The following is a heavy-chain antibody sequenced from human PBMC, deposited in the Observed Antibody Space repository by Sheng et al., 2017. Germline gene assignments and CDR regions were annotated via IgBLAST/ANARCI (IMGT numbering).Heavy chain of an antibody. CDR3: AREGKYSYGQYYYYGMDV. CDR1: GGTFSSYA. Sequence: QVQLVQSGAEVKKPGSSVKVSCKASGGTFSSYAISWVRQAPGQGLEWMGGIIPIFGTANYAQKFQGRVTITADESTSTAYMELSSLRSEDTAVYYCAREGKYSYGQYYYYGMDVWGQGTTVTVSS. CDR2: IIPIFGTA. D-gene: IGHD5-18*01. J-gene: IGHJ6*02. V-gene: IGHV1-69*01.